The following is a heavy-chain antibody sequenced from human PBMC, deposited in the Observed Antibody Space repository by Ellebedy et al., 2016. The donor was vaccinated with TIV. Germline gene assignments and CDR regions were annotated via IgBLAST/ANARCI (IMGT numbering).Heavy chain of an antibody. V-gene: IGHV3-74*01. CDR3: ARDYYGSGN. J-gene: IGHJ4*02. Sequence: PGGSLRLSCVASGFTFSTSWMHWVRQASGKGLVWVSRIKTDGSYTTYADSVKGRFTISRDNAKNSLYLEMNSLRAEDTAVYYCARDYYGSGNWGQGTLVTVSS. D-gene: IGHD3-10*01. CDR1: GFTFSTSW. CDR2: IKTDGSYT.